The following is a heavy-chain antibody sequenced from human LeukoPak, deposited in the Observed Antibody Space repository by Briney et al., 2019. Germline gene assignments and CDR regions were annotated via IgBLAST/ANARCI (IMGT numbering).Heavy chain of an antibody. CDR2: ISYSGGT. CDR1: GGSISSSNYY. CDR3: ARGTTVVNGPVDY. Sequence: SETLSLTCTASGGSISSSNYYWGWTRQPPGKGLEWFGSISYSGGTSYNPSLRSRVTISVDTSKNQFSLKLSSVTAADTAVYYCARGTTVVNGPVDYWGQGTLVTVSS. J-gene: IGHJ4*02. D-gene: IGHD4-23*01. V-gene: IGHV4-39*07.